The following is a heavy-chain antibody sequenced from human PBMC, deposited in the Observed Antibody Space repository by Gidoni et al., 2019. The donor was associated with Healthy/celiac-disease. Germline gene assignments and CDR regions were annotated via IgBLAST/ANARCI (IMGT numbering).Heavy chain of an antibody. V-gene: IGHV4-34*01. CDR1: VGSFSGHY. CDR2: INHSGST. J-gene: IGHJ6*03. Sequence: TCAVYVGSFSGHYWSWIRQPPVKGLEWIGEINHSGSTNYNPSLKSRVTISVDTSKNQFSLKLSSVTAADTAVYYCARGQPRPYYYYMDVWGKGTTVTVSS. CDR3: ARGQPRPYYYYMDV. D-gene: IGHD1-1*01.